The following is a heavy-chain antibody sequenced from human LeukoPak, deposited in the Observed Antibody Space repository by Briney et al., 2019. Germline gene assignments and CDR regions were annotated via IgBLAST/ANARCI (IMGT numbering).Heavy chain of an antibody. V-gene: IGHV7-4-1*02. CDR1: GYIFTNYA. D-gene: IGHD3-3*02. CDR2: INTKTGNP. J-gene: IGHJ4*02. Sequence: ASVKVSCKASGYIFTNYAMNWVRQAPGQGLEWMGWINTKTGNPTYAQGFTGRFVFSLDTSVSTAYLQISSLKPEDTAVYYCARRISVAIIDYWGQGTLVTVPS. CDR3: ARRISVAIIDY.